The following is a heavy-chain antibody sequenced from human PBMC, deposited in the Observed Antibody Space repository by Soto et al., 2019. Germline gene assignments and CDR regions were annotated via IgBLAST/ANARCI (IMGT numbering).Heavy chain of an antibody. Sequence: PSETLSLTCAVYGGSFSGYYWSWIRQPPGKGLEWIGEINHSGSTNYNPSLKSRVTISVDTSENQFSLKLSSVTAADTAVYYCARCPFGYYDILTGLYAFDIWGQGTMVTVS. CDR2: INHSGST. CDR3: ARCPFGYYDILTGLYAFDI. D-gene: IGHD3-9*01. J-gene: IGHJ3*02. CDR1: GGSFSGYY. V-gene: IGHV4-34*01.